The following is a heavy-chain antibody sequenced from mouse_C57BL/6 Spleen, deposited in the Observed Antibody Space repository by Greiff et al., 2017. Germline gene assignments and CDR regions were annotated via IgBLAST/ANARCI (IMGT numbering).Heavy chain of an antibody. CDR3: ARLYGYDENWYFDV. J-gene: IGHJ1*03. CDR2: IYWDDDK. V-gene: IGHV8-12*01. Sequence: QVTLKECGPGILQSSQTLSLTCSFSGFSLSTSGMGVSWIRQPSGKGLEWLAHIYWDDDKRYNPSLKSRLTISKDTSRNQVFLKITSVDTADTATYYCARLYGYDENWYFDVWGTGTTVTVSS. D-gene: IGHD2-2*01. CDR1: GFSLSTSGMG.